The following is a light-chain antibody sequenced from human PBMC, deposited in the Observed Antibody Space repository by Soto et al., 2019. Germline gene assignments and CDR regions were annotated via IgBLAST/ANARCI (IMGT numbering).Light chain of an antibody. V-gene: IGKV3-15*01. CDR3: QQYNKWPPTFT. CDR1: QSVSNN. Sequence: EILMTQSPATLSVSPGERATLSCRASQSVSNNLAWYQQKPGQAPRLLIYGASTRATGIPARFSGSGSGTEFTLAISSLQSEDFAVYYCQQYNKWPPTFTFGQGTKLEIK. CDR2: GAS. J-gene: IGKJ2*01.